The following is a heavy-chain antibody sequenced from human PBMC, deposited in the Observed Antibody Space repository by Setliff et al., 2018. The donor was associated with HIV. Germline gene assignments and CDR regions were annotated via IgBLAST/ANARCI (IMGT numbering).Heavy chain of an antibody. J-gene: IGHJ4*02. Sequence: SETLSLTCTVSGGSISSSSYYWGWIRQPPGKGLEWIGSIYYSGSTYYNPSLKSRVTISVDTSKNQFSLKLSSVTAADTAVYYCAGTRYHDYGDYFWGQGTLVTV. CDR2: IYYSGST. CDR3: AGTRYHDYGDYF. V-gene: IGHV4-39*01. D-gene: IGHD4-17*01. CDR1: GGSISSSSYY.